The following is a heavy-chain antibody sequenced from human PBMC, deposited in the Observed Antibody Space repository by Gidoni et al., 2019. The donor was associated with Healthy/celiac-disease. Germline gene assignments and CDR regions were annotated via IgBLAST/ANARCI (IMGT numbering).Heavy chain of an antibody. CDR1: GFTLRSYS. Sequence: EVQLVESGGGLVKPGGSLRLSCAASGFTLRSYSMNWVRQAPGKGLEWFSYISSSSSTIYYADSVKGRFTISRDNAKNSLYLQMNSLRDEDTAVYYCARDRAGFYYYYGMDVWGQGTTVTVSS. CDR3: ARDRAGFYYYYGMDV. D-gene: IGHD6-19*01. J-gene: IGHJ6*02. V-gene: IGHV3-48*02. CDR2: ISSSSSTI.